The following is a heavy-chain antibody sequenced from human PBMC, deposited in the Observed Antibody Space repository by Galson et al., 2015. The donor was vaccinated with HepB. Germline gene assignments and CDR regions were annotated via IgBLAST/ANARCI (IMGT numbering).Heavy chain of an antibody. D-gene: IGHD3-3*01. J-gene: IGHJ6*02. V-gene: IGHV3-23*01. CDR3: AKDIGSTIFGVVSPDYYYGMDV. CDR1: GFTFSSYA. CDR2: ISGSGGST. Sequence: SLRLSCAASGFTFSSYAMSWVRQAPGKGLEWVSAISGSGGSTYCADSVKGRFTISRDNSKNTLYLQMNSLRAGDTAVYYCAKDIGSTIFGVVSPDYYYGMDVWGQGTTVTVSS.